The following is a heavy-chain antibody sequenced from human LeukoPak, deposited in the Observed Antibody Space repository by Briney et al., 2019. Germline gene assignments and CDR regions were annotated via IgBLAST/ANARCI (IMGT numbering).Heavy chain of an antibody. J-gene: IGHJ4*02. Sequence: GGSLRLSCAASGFTFSSYAMSWVRQAPGKGLEWVSAISGSGGSTYYADPVKGRFTISRDNSKNTLYLQMNSLRAEDTAVYYCAKSDCSGGSCQYYFDYWGQGTLVTVSS. CDR2: ISGSGGST. V-gene: IGHV3-23*01. CDR3: AKSDCSGGSCQYYFDY. D-gene: IGHD2-15*01. CDR1: GFTFSSYA.